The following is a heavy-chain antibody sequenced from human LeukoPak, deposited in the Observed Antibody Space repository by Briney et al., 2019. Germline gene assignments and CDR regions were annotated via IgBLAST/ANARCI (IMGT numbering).Heavy chain of an antibody. CDR1: GFTFSSYS. Sequence: GGSLRLSCAASGFTFSSYSMNWVRQAPGKGLEWVPGINWNSASIGYADSVKGRFTISRDNAKNSLYLQMNSLRAEDTALYYCVKVRVPVGRYYYYYALDVWGQGTTVTVSS. D-gene: IGHD2-2*01. CDR2: INWNSASI. V-gene: IGHV3-9*01. J-gene: IGHJ6*02. CDR3: VKVRVPVGRYYYYYALDV.